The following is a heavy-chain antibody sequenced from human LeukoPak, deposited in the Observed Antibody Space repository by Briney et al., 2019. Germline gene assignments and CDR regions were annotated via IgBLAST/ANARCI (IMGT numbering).Heavy chain of an antibody. V-gene: IGHV3-21*01. Sequence: GGSLRLSCAASGFTFSNHYMNWVRQAPGKGLEWVSSISSGSSSIYYADSVKGRFTISRDNSKNTLYLQMNSLRAEDTAVYYCARVDDLDAFDMWGQGTMVTVSS. J-gene: IGHJ3*02. CDR1: GFTFSNHY. D-gene: IGHD2-2*03. CDR2: ISSGSSSI. CDR3: ARVDDLDAFDM.